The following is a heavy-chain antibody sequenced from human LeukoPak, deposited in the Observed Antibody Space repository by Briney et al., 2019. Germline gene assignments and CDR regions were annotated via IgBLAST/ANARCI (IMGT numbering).Heavy chain of an antibody. CDR2: IYYSGST. J-gene: IGHJ4*02. D-gene: IGHD3-10*01. CDR1: GGSISSSSYY. Sequence: SETLSLTCTVSGGSISSSSYYWGWIRQPPGKGLEWIGSIYYSGSTYYNPSLKSRVTISVDTSKNQFSLKLSSVTAADTAVYYCARDSYYYGSGSYYIDYWGQGTLVTVSS. CDR3: ARDSYYYGSGSYYIDY. V-gene: IGHV4-39*07.